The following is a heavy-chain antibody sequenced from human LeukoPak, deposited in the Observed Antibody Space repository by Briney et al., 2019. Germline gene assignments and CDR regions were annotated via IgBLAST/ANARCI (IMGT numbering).Heavy chain of an antibody. D-gene: IGHD5-12*01. J-gene: IGHJ4*02. CDR2: INQDGSEK. CDR1: GFTFNNYW. Sequence: GGSLRLSCAASGFTFNNYWMTWVRQAPGKGLEWVANINQDGSEKYYVDSVKGRFTISRDNAKNSLYLQMNSLRAEDTAVYSCARGYSGDFWGQGTLATVSS. V-gene: IGHV3-7*01. CDR3: ARGYSGDF.